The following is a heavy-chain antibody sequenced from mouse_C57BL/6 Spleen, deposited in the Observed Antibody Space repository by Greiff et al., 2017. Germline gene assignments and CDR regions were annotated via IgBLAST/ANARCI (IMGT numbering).Heavy chain of an antibody. J-gene: IGHJ2*01. V-gene: IGHV1-69*01. CDR3: SRAIGTDYDAMDY. Sequence: QVQLQQPGAELVMPGASVKLSCKASGYTFTSYWMHWVKQRPGQGLEWIGEIDPSDGYTNYNQKFKGKSTLTVDKSSSTAYMQLSSLTSEDSAVYDCSRAIGTDYDAMDYWGQGTTLTVSS. D-gene: IGHD2-4*01. CDR1: GYTFTSYW. CDR2: IDPSDGYT.